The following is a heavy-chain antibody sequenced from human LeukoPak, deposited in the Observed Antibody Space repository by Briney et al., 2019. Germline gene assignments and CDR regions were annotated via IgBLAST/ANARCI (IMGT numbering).Heavy chain of an antibody. Sequence: GASVKVSCKASGYTFTSYDINWVRQATGQGLEWMGWMNPNSGNTGYAQKFQGRVTMTRNTSISTAYMELSSLRSEDTAVYYCARDSADCSGGTCYSAEYFHHWGQGTLVTVSS. CDR1: GYTFTSYD. V-gene: IGHV1-8*01. D-gene: IGHD2-15*01. CDR3: ARDSADCSGGTCYSAEYFHH. J-gene: IGHJ1*01. CDR2: MNPNSGNT.